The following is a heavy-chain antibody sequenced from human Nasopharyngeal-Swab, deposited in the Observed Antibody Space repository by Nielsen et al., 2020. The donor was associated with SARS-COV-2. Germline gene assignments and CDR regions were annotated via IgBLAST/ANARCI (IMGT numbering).Heavy chain of an antibody. J-gene: IGHJ5*02. CDR2: IIPIFGTA. Sequence: SSVTVSCKASGGTFSSYAISWVRQAPGQGLEWMGGIIPIFGTANYAQKFQGRVTITADESTSTAYMELSSLRSEDTAVYYCARGMDYDSSGYRGWFDPWGQGTLVTVSS. CDR3: ARGMDYDSSGYRGWFDP. V-gene: IGHV1-69*13. CDR1: GGTFSSYA. D-gene: IGHD3-22*01.